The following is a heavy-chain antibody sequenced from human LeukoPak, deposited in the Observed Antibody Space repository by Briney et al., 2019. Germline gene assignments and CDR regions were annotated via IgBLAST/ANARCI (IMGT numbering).Heavy chain of an antibody. Sequence: ASVKVSCKASGYTFTSYGISWVRQAPGQGLEWMGWISAYNGNTNYAQKLQGRVTMTTDTSTSTAYMELRSLRSDGTAVYYCARDGGRSLTDYYYYGMDVWGQGTTVTVSS. J-gene: IGHJ6*02. CDR2: ISAYNGNT. V-gene: IGHV1-18*01. CDR1: GYTFTSYG. CDR3: ARDGGRSLTDYYYYGMDV. D-gene: IGHD2-15*01.